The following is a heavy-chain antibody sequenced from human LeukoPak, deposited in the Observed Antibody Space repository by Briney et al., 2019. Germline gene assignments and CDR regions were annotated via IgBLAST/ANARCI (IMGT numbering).Heavy chain of an antibody. J-gene: IGHJ4*02. CDR1: GYTFTSYG. Sequence: ASVKVSCKASGYTFTSYGISWVRQAPGQGLEWMGWISAYNGNTNYAQKLQGRVTVTTDTSTSTAYMELRSLRSDDTAVYYCARVASPMAKYYFDYWGQGTLVTVSS. D-gene: IGHD3-10*01. V-gene: IGHV1-18*01. CDR2: ISAYNGNT. CDR3: ARVASPMAKYYFDY.